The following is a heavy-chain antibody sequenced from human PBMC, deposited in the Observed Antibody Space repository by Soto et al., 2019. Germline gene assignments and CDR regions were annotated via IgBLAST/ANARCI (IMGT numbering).Heavy chain of an antibody. CDR2: IDWNGANI. V-gene: IGHV3-9*01. CDR1: GFTFNDFA. J-gene: IGHJ5*02. CDR3: ARASGIVAAGRFSFDP. D-gene: IGHD6-13*01. Sequence: EVQLVESGGGLVQPGRSLRLSCAASGFTFNDFAMHWVRQAPGKGLEWVASIDWNGANIAYAASVEGRFTISRDNVKNSLFLQMNSLRAEDTAFYFCARASGIVAAGRFSFDPRGRGTLVTVSS.